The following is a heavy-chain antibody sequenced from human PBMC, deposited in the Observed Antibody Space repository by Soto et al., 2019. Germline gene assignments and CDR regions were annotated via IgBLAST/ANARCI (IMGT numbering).Heavy chain of an antibody. D-gene: IGHD3-22*01. J-gene: IGHJ4*02. V-gene: IGHV1-69*13. CDR3: ARDYYDSSGYYYGFDY. CDR1: GGTFSSYA. Sequence: SVKVSCKASGGTFSSYAISWVRQAPGQGLEWMGGIIPIFGTANYAQKFQGRVTITADESTSTAYMELSSLRSEDTAVYYCARDYYDSSGYYYGFDYWGQGTLVTVSS. CDR2: IIPIFGTA.